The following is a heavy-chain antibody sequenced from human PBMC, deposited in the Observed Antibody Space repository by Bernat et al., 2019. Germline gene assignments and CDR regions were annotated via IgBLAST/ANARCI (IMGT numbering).Heavy chain of an antibody. J-gene: IGHJ6*02. CDR1: GGSISSGGYY. V-gene: IGHV4-31*03. CDR2: IYYSGST. Sequence: QVQLQESGPGLVKPSQTLSLTCTVSGGSISSGGYYWSWIRQHPGKGLEWIGYIYYSGSTYYNPSLKSRVTISVDTSKNQFSLKLSSVTAADTAVYYCARDKVGGGREGAQTYGMDVWGQGTTVTVSS. CDR3: ARDKVGGGREGAQTYGMDV. D-gene: IGHD3-10*01.